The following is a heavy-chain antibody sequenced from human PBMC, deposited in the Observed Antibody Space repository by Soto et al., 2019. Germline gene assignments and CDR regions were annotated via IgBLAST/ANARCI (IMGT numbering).Heavy chain of an antibody. J-gene: IGHJ2*01. D-gene: IGHD6-25*01. CDR3: AQTLGLAAAGPGRFDP. CDR2: IIPLFGRA. V-gene: IGHV1-69*13. Sequence: SVKVSCKASGGTFSSYAIRWVRQAPGQGLEWMGGIIPLFGRANYAQKFQGRVTITAAASTSTAYMELSSLRSEDTAVYYCAQTLGLAAAGPGRFDPWGRGTLATVSS. CDR1: GGTFSSYA.